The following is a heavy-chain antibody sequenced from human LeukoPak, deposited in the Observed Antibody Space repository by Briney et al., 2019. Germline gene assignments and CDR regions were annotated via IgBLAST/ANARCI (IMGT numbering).Heavy chain of an antibody. Sequence: GGSLRLSRAASGFTFSSYAMSWVRQAPGKGLEWLANIRYDGGSKYYLDSMRGRFTISRDNAQNSVYLQVNSLRVEDTAMYYCAIIGTPGETEYYRLWGQGTLVTVSS. D-gene: IGHD2-21*01. CDR2: IRYDGGSK. J-gene: IGHJ1*01. CDR3: AIIGTPGETEYYRL. V-gene: IGHV3-7*01. CDR1: GFTFSSYA.